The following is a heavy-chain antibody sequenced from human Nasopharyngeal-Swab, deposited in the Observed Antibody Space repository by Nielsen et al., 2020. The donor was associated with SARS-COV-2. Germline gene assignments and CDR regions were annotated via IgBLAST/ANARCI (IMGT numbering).Heavy chain of an antibody. J-gene: IGHJ3*02. Sequence: GGSLRLSCAASGFTFSSYSMNWVRQAPGKGLEWVSSISSSSSYTYYAGSVKGRFTISRDNAKNSLYLQMNSLRAEDTAVYYCARVVLDSSGYYYPVNAFDIWGQGTMVTVSS. CDR3: ARVVLDSSGYYYPVNAFDI. CDR2: ISSSSSYT. D-gene: IGHD3-22*01. V-gene: IGHV3-21*03. CDR1: GFTFSSYS.